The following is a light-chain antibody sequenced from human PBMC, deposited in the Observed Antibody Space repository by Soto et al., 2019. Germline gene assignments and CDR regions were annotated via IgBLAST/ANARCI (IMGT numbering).Light chain of an antibody. CDR3: SLYTSENTYV. V-gene: IGLV2-18*01. CDR1: STDFVSYNR. J-gene: IGLJ1*01. CDR2: EAS. Sequence: QSALAQPPSVSGSPGQSVTISCTGTSTDFVSYNRVSWYQQPPGTAPKLIIYEASNRPSGVPDRFSGSKSGNTASLTISGLQAADEAAYYCSLYTSENTYVFGTGTKVTVL.